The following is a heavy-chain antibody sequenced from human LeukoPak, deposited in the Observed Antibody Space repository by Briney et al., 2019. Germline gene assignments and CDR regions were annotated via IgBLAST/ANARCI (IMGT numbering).Heavy chain of an antibody. V-gene: IGHV1-2*02. CDR3: ARVAVGSGSYYNDN. CDR2: INPNSGGT. J-gene: IGHJ4*02. D-gene: IGHD3-10*01. Sequence: ASVKVSCKASGYTFTGYYMHWVRQAPGQGLEWMGWINPNSGGTNYAQKFQGRVTMTRDTSISTAYMELSRLRSDDTAVYYCARVAVGSGSYYNDNWGQGTLVTVSS. CDR1: GYTFTGYY.